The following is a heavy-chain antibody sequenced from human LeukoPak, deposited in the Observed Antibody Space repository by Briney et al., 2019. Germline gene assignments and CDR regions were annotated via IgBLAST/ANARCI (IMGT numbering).Heavy chain of an antibody. J-gene: IGHJ6*03. CDR2: ISSSSGYI. CDR1: EFTFSSYS. V-gene: IGHV3-21*01. Sequence: PGGSLRLSCAASEFTFSSYSMNWVRQAPGKGLEWVSSISSSSGYIYYADSVKGRFTISRDNANNSLYLQMNSLRAEDTAVYYCARGRAGNYYYYMDVWGKGTTVTVSS. CDR3: ARGRAGNYYYYMDV. D-gene: IGHD6-19*01.